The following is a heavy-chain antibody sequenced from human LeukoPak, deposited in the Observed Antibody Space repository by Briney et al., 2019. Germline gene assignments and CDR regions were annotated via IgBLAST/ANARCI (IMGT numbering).Heavy chain of an antibody. D-gene: IGHD2-21*02. V-gene: IGHV3-15*01. CDR3: SADSVVTTDYAFDI. Sequence: GGSLRLSCVVSAWTFRNAWMTWVRQAPGEGLEWVGRIKRKIEDGTTDYAAPVKGRFTISRDDSKNTLYLQMNSLKIEDTAVYYCSADSVVTTDYAFDIWGQGTMVTVSS. CDR1: AWTFRNAW. J-gene: IGHJ3*02. CDR2: IKRKIEDGTT.